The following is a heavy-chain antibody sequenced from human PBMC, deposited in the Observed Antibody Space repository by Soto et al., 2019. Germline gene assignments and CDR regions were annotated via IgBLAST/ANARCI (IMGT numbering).Heavy chain of an antibody. J-gene: IGHJ6*02. CDR2: VIPIFGTA. Sequence: SGKVACTASGGTFSSHAITSVRQAPGEGHEPTGAVIPIFGTANYAQKSQGRVTITAAESTSTAYMELSTLRSEEPGVYYCARDHCSRGSCYSGISFYFYGMDVWGQGIRVSDSS. D-gene: IGHD2-15*01. V-gene: IGHV1-69*13. CDR1: GGTFSSHA. CDR3: ARDHCSRGSCYSGISFYFYGMDV.